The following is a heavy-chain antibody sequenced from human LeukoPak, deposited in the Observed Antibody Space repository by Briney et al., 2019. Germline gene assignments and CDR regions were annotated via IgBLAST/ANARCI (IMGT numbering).Heavy chain of an antibody. Sequence: PGGSLRLSCAASGFTFRSYWMHWVRQGPGKGLVWVSRIDSDGSNTTYADSVKGRFTISRDNAKNTLYLEMNSLRAEDTAVYYCARATRSYYGLGYWGQGTLVTVSS. CDR2: IDSDGSNT. J-gene: IGHJ4*02. D-gene: IGHD1-26*01. CDR1: GFTFRSYW. V-gene: IGHV3-74*01. CDR3: ARATRSYYGLGY.